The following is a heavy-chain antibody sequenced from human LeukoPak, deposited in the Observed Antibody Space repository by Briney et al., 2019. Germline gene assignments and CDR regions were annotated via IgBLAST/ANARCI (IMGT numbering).Heavy chain of an antibody. CDR3: AREPPSSIAAPGAFDI. CDR1: GFTFSSYS. CDR2: ISSSSSYI. J-gene: IGHJ3*02. V-gene: IGHV3-21*01. D-gene: IGHD6-6*01. Sequence: AGGSLRLSCAASGFTFSSYSMNWVRQAPGKGLEWVSSISSSSSYIYYADSVKGRFTISRDNAKNSLYLQMNSLRAEDTAVYYCAREPPSSIAAPGAFDIWGQGTMVTVSS.